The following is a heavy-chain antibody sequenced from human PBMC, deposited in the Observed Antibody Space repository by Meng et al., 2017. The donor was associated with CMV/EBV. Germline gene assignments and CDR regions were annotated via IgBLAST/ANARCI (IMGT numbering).Heavy chain of an antibody. V-gene: IGHV1-2*02. D-gene: IGHD3-3*01. CDR1: GYTFTSYD. CDR3: ARGPAFSYDFWSGYYPGDYYYGMDV. J-gene: IGHJ6*02. CDR2: INPNSGGT. Sequence: ASVKVSCKASGYTFTSYDINWVRQATGQGLEWMGWINPNSGGTNYAQKFQGRVTMTRDTSISTAYMELSRLRSDDTAVYYCARGPAFSYDFWSGYYPGDYYYGMDVWGQGTTVTVSS.